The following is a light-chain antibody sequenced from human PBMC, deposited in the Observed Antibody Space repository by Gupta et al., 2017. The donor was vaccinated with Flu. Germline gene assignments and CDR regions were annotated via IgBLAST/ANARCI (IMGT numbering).Light chain of an antibody. J-gene: IGLJ3*02. Sequence: QSVLTQPPSPSGTPGQRVVISCSGGFSNIGTNTVNWYHLVPGTAPKSLIYSNSERPSGVPDRFSGSKSGTSASLAISGLQAEDEGDYYCAAWDNSLNGWVFGEGTKLAVL. CDR3: AAWDNSLNGWV. V-gene: IGLV1-44*01. CDR1: FSNIGTNT. CDR2: SNS.